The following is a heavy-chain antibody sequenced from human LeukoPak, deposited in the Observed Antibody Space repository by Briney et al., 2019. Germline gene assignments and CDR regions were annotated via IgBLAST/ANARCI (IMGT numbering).Heavy chain of an antibody. Sequence: GGFLRLSCAASGFTFSSYAINWVRRAPGKGLEWVSVITGSGATTDYADSVKGRFTISRDNSKNTLHLQMNSLRAEDTAVYYCATTGGTGILGYFNHWGQGVLVTVSS. CDR3: ATTGGTGILGYFNH. J-gene: IGHJ4*02. CDR2: ITGSGATT. D-gene: IGHD2-15*01. V-gene: IGHV3-23*01. CDR1: GFTFSSYA.